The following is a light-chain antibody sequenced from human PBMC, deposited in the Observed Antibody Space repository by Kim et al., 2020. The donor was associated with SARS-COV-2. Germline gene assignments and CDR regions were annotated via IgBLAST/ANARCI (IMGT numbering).Light chain of an antibody. CDR2: DVT. V-gene: IGLV2-14*01. Sequence: QSALTQPASVSGSPGRSITISCTGTSSDVGGYDYVSWHQQHPGKAPQLMIYDVTERPSGVANRFSGSKSGNTASLTISGLQADDEADYYCSSYTMGGTYVFGTGTKVTV. J-gene: IGLJ1*01. CDR3: SSYTMGGTYV. CDR1: SSDVGGYDY.